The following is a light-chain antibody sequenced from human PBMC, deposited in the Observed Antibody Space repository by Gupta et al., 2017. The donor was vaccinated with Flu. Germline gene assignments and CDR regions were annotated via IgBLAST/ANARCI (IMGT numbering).Light chain of an antibody. Sequence: QSALTQPPSASGSPGQSVTISCTGTSSDVGGYNYVSWYQNHPGKVPKVIIYEVSKRPSGVPDRFSGSKSGNTASLTVSGLQAEDEADYYCSSYGGSNNFVVFGGGIKLTVL. J-gene: IGLJ2*01. CDR2: EVS. CDR3: SSYGGSNNFVV. CDR1: SSDVGGYNY. V-gene: IGLV2-8*01.